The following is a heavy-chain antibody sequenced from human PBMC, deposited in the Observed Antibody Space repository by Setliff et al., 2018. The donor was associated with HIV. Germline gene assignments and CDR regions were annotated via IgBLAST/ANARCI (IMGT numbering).Heavy chain of an antibody. Sequence: SETLSLTCTVSGGSISSSSYYWGWIRQPPGKGLEWIGTIYYSGNTYYNPSLKSRVTISVDTSKNQISQRLSSVTVADTAVYYCASGQWLEHAFDIWGQGTVVTVSS. CDR3: ASGQWLEHAFDI. CDR1: GGSISSSSYY. J-gene: IGHJ3*02. V-gene: IGHV4-39*01. D-gene: IGHD6-19*01. CDR2: IYYSGNT.